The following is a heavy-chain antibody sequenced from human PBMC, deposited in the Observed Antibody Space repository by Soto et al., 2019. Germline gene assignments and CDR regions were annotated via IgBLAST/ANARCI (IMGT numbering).Heavy chain of an antibody. Sequence: GASVKVSCKASGYTFTSYGISWVRQAPGQGLDWMVWISAYNCNTNYAQKLQGRVSITTDTSTSTAYMELRSLRSDDTAVYYCARDCSGGSCLPFDPWGQGTLVTV. J-gene: IGHJ5*02. CDR2: ISAYNCNT. V-gene: IGHV1-18*01. CDR3: ARDCSGGSCLPFDP. D-gene: IGHD2-15*01. CDR1: GYTFTSYG.